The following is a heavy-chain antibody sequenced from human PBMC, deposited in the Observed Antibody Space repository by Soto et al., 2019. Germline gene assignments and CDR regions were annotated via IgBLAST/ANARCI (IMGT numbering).Heavy chain of an antibody. CDR3: ARAPSYFYGSSGYYTEYAFDI. CDR2: INPNSGGT. J-gene: IGHJ3*02. Sequence: ASVKVSCKASGYTFTGYYMHWVRQAPGQGLEWMGWINPNSGGTNYAQKFQGRVTMTRDTSISTAYMELSRLRSDDTAVYYCARAPSYFYGSSGYYTEYAFDIWGQGTMVTVSS. D-gene: IGHD3-22*01. V-gene: IGHV1-2*02. CDR1: GYTFTGYY.